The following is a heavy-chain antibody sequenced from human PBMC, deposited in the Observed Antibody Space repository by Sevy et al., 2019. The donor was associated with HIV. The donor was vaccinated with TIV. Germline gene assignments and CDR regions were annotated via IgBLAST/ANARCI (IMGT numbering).Heavy chain of an antibody. Sequence: GESLKISCAASAFTFSNSAMHWVRQAPGKGLEWVALISSDGGSDYYAGSVKGRFTISRDNSKNTLYLQMNSLRPEDTAVYYCARSLIAVAGSYGMDIWGQGTTVTVSS. D-gene: IGHD6-19*01. J-gene: IGHJ6*02. CDR3: ARSLIAVAGSYGMDI. V-gene: IGHV3-30*04. CDR1: AFTFSNSA. CDR2: ISSDGGSD.